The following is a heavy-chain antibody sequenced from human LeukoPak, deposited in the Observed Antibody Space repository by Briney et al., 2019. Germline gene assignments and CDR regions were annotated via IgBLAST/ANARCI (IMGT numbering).Heavy chain of an antibody. J-gene: IGHJ4*02. D-gene: IGHD3-22*01. CDR1: GFTFSSYR. CDR3: AKGLKYYYDSSPSPGMY. V-gene: IGHV3-21*04. CDR2: ISSSSSYI. Sequence: GGSLRLSCAASGFTFSSYRMNWVRQAPGKGLEWVSSISSSSSYIYYADSVKGRFTISRDNAKNSLYLQMNSLRAEDTAVYYCAKGLKYYYDSSPSPGMYWGQGTLVTVSS.